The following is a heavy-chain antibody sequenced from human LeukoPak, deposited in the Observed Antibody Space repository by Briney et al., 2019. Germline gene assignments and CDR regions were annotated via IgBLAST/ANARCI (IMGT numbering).Heavy chain of an antibody. J-gene: IGHJ4*02. CDR3: AKRGGGGVKGEFDY. D-gene: IGHD3-10*01. V-gene: IGHV3-11*01. CDR1: GFTFSDYY. CDR2: ISSSGSTT. Sequence: GGSLRLSCAASGFTFSDYYMSWIRQAPGKGLKWVSYISSSGSTTYYADSVKGRFTISRDNSKNTLYLQMNSLRAEDTAVYYCAKRGGGGVKGEFDYWGQGTLVTVSS.